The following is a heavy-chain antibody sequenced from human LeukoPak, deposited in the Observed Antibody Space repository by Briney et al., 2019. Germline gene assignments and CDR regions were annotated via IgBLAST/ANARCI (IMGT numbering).Heavy chain of an antibody. Sequence: GGSLRLSCAASGFPSSSYSLSWVRQTPGKGLEWVANIKQDGSEKYYVDSVKGRFTISRDNAKNSLYLQMDSLRAEDTAIYYCARDNAGGWYQFDGCGQGGLVTFSS. J-gene: IGHJ4*02. D-gene: IGHD6-19*01. V-gene: IGHV3-7*04. CDR3: ARDNAGGWYQFDG. CDR1: GFPSSSYS. CDR2: IKQDGSEK.